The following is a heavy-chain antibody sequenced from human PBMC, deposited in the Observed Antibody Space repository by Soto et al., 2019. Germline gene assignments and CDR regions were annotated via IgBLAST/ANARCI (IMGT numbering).Heavy chain of an antibody. CDR3: ARSEGGFWSGYYLYYYYYGMDV. D-gene: IGHD3-3*01. V-gene: IGHV4-39*01. CDR2: IYYSGST. J-gene: IGHJ6*02. Sequence: PSETLSLTCTVSGGSISSSSYYWGWIRQPPGKGLEWIGSIYYSGSTYYNPSLKSRVTISVDTSKNQFSLKLSSVTAADTAVCYCARSEGGFWSGYYLYYYYYGMDVWGQGTTVTVSS. CDR1: GGSISSSSYY.